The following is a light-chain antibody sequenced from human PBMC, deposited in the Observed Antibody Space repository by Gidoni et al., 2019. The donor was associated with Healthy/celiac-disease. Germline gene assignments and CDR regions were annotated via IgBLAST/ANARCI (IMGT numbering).Light chain of an antibody. V-gene: IGKV1-5*03. CDR3: QQYNSYSPEAWT. CDR2: KAS. J-gene: IGKJ1*01. CDR1: QSISSW. Sequence: DIQMTQSPSTLSASVGARVTITCRASQSISSWLAWYQQKPGKAPKLLIYKASSLESGVPSRFSGSGSGTEFTLTISSLQPDDFATYYCQQYNSYSPEAWTFGQGTKVEIK.